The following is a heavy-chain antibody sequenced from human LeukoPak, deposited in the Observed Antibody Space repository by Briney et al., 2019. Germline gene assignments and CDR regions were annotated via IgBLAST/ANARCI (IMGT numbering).Heavy chain of an antibody. V-gene: IGHV1-69*01. CDR1: GVTFSSYA. J-gene: IGHJ4*02. CDR2: IIPIFGTA. D-gene: IGHD1-7*01. Sequence: GSSVKVSCKASGVTFSSYAIGWVRQAPGQGLEWMGGIIPIFGTANYAQKFQGRVTITADESTSTAYMELSSLRSEDTAVYYCARAGELELRDGYFDYWGQGTLVTVSS. CDR3: ARAGELELRDGYFDY.